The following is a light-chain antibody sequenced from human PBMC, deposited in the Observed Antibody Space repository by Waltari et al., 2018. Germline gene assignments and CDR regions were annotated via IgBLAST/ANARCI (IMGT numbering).Light chain of an antibody. V-gene: IGKV3-11*01. CDR1: QSVNSY. CDR2: DAS. J-gene: IGKJ2*01. CDR3: QQRSNWPPGYT. Sequence: EIVLTQSPATLSLSPGERATLSCRASQSVNSYLAWYQQKPGQAPRLLIYDASNRATGMPSRFSGSGSGTDFTLTISSLEPEDFALYYCQQRSNWPPGYTFGQGTKLEIK.